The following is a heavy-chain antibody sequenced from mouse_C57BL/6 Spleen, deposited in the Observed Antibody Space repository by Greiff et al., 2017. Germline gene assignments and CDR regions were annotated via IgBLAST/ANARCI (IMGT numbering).Heavy chain of an antibody. CDR1: GFTFSSYA. V-gene: IGHV5-4*01. CDR3: ARDWDFDY. CDR2: ISDGGSYT. Sequence: EVKLMESGGGLVKPGGSLKLSCAASGFTFSSYAMSWVRQTPEKRLEWVATISDGGSYTYYPDNVKGRFTISRDNAKNNLYLQMSHLKSEDTAMYYCARDWDFDYWGQGTTLTVSS. J-gene: IGHJ2*01.